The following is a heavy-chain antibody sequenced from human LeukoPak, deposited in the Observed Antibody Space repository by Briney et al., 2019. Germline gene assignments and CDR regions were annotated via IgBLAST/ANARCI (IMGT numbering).Heavy chain of an antibody. CDR1: GYTFTDNY. J-gene: IGHJ4*02. V-gene: IGHV1-2*02. CDR3: GRVTYCGSGCYYYFDY. Sequence: GASVKVSCKASGYTFTDNYIHWVRQAPGQGLEWVGWINPRSGGTSYGQKFQGRVTVTRDTSISTAYMELSSLTSDGTAVYYCGRVTYCGSGCYYYFDYWGQGTLVTVSS. D-gene: IGHD2-21*02. CDR2: INPRSGGT.